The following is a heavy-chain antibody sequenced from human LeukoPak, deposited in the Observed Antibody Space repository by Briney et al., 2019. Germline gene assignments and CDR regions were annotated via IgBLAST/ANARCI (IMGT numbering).Heavy chain of an antibody. CDR2: VFPADSDT. CDR3: AGHGGAFDY. D-gene: IGHD4-17*01. V-gene: IGHV5-51*01. Sequence: RTGESLKISCKGSGYSFTSSWIGWVRQMPGKGREWMGIVFPADSDTRYSSSFQGQFTFSADKSISTASLQWSSLQASHSAMYYCAGHGGAFDYWGQGTLVTVSS. J-gene: IGHJ4*02. CDR1: GYSFTSSW.